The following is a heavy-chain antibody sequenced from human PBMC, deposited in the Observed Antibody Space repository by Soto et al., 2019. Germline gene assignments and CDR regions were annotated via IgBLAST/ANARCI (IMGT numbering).Heavy chain of an antibody. CDR3: ARYRSLDP. V-gene: IGHV3-7*03. J-gene: IGHJ5*02. CDR2: IKEDGSEK. CDR1: GFILRNYW. Sequence: EVQLVESGGGWVQPGGSLRLSGADSGFILRNYWMSWVRQAPGMGLQWVASIKEDGSEKYYVDPVKGRFTISRENAKNSLYLQMNSLRAEDTAVYYCARYRSLDPWGQGILVTVSS. D-gene: IGHD3-16*02.